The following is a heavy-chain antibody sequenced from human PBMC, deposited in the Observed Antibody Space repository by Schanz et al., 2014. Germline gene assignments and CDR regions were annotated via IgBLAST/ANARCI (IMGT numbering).Heavy chain of an antibody. Sequence: QAQVVESGGGVVQPGRSLRLSCAASGFTFNFYGIHWVRQAPGKGLEWVTVISYDGSNKYYADSVKGRFTISRDNSKNTVYLQMNSLRSDDAAVYYCARAQGVIRLYSGVDVWGQGTTVTVSS. CDR3: ARAQGVIRLYSGVDV. CDR2: ISYDGSNK. CDR1: GFTFNFYG. J-gene: IGHJ6*02. V-gene: IGHV3-30*03. D-gene: IGHD3-10*01.